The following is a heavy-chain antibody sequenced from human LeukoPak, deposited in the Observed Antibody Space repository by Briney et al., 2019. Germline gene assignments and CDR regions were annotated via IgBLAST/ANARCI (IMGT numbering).Heavy chain of an antibody. CDR2: ISSSSSTI. V-gene: IGHV3-48*01. CDR3: AKGGPLQWLRFDY. Sequence: GGSLRLSCAASGFTFSSYSMNWVRQAPGKGLEWVSYISSSSSTIYYADSVKGRFTISRDNAKNSLYLQMNSLRAEDTAVYYCAKGGPLQWLRFDYWGQGTLVTVSS. J-gene: IGHJ4*02. D-gene: IGHD5-12*01. CDR1: GFTFSSYS.